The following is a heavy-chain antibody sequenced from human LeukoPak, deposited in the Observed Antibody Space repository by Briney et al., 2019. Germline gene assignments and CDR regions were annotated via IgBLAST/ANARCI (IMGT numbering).Heavy chain of an antibody. J-gene: IGHJ5*02. D-gene: IGHD3-10*01. CDR2: INAGNGNT. CDR1: GYSFTNYA. CDR3: ASGPDYYDSGSYLPS. V-gene: IGHV1-3*01. Sequence: ASVKVSCKASGYSFTNYAMHWVRQAPGQRLEWMGWINAGNGNTKYSQKFQDRVTITEDTSASTAYMEVSSLRSEDTAVYYCASGPDYYDSGSYLPSWGQGTLVTVSS.